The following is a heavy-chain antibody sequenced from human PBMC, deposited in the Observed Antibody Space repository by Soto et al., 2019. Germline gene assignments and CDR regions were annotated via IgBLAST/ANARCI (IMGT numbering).Heavy chain of an antibody. D-gene: IGHD3-16*01. J-gene: IGHJ2*01. CDR2: IWYDGSNK. CDR1: GFTFSSYS. V-gene: IGHV3-33*01. Sequence: SLRLSCAASGFTFSSYSMHWVRQAPGKGLEWVAVIWYDGSNKYYADSVKGRFTISRDNSKNTLYLQMNSLRAEDTAVYYCARDRQADYFFFWGSDRRDYFSFPTRRSSDL. CDR3: ARDRQADYFFFWGSDRRDYFSFPTRRSSDL.